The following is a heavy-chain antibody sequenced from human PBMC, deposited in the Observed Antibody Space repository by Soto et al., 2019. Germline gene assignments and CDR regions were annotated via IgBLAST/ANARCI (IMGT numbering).Heavy chain of an antibody. V-gene: IGHV1-69*13. J-gene: IGHJ5*02. Sequence: GASVKVSCKASGGTFSSYAISWVRQAPGQGLEWMGGIIPIFGTANYAQKFQGRVTITADESTSTAYMELSSLRSEDTAVYYCARDKAVVVVAATQGHWFDPWGQGTLVTVSS. CDR2: IIPIFGTA. CDR1: GGTFSSYA. CDR3: ARDKAVVVVAATQGHWFDP. D-gene: IGHD2-15*01.